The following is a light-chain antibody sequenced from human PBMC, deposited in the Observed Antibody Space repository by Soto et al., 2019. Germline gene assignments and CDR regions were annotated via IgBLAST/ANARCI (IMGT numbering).Light chain of an antibody. J-gene: IGKJ1*01. V-gene: IGKV1-5*01. CDR2: DAS. CDR1: QSISSW. Sequence: DIQMTQSPSTLSASVGDRVTITCRASQSISSWLAWYQQKPGKAPKLLIYDASSLENGVPSRFSGSGSGTEFTLTISSLQPDDFATYYCQQYNSYLTFGQGTKVEIK. CDR3: QQYNSYLT.